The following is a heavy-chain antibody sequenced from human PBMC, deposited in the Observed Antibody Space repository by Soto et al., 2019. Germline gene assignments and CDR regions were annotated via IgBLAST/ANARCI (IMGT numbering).Heavy chain of an antibody. V-gene: IGHV4-61*05. CDR3: ARVYGGAFDY. CDR2: IYYSGST. Sequence: SESLSLTGSFSGRYISSSTYYWAWIRQTPGKGLEWIGYIYYSGSTNYNPSLKSRVTISVDTSKNQFSLKLSSVTAADTAVYYCARVYGGAFDYWGQGTLVTVS. CDR1: GRYISSSTYY. J-gene: IGHJ4*02. D-gene: IGHD1-20*01.